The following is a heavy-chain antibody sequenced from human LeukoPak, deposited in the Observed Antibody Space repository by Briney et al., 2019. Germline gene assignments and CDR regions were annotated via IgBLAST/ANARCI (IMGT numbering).Heavy chain of an antibody. Sequence: PGGSLRLSCAASGFTFSTYAMHWVRQAPGKGLEYVSAICSCGGKTYYANSVKDRFTISRVISTNTLYLQMGSLRAEDTAVYSGAKDQPARPPIIPHGDGMDVWGQGTTVTVSS. CDR2: ICSCGGKT. CDR1: GFTFSTYA. J-gene: IGHJ6*02. CDR3: AKDQPARPPIIPHGDGMDV. D-gene: IGHD6-6*01. V-gene: IGHV3-64*01.